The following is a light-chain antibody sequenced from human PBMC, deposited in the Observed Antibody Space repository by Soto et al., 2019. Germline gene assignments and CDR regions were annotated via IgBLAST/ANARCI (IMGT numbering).Light chain of an antibody. Sequence: IVFPQSSGTLTMSPGQRAIINCKSSQSVFYCPKNKNYLDWYQHKPGQPPKMLIYWASIRQSGVPDRVSGSGSGTDFTLTISSLQSEDVAVYYCQQYYTNSWSFGQGPKVDIK. CDR3: QQYYTNSWS. J-gene: IGKJ1*01. V-gene: IGKV4-1*01. CDR2: WAS. CDR1: QSVFYCPKNKNY.